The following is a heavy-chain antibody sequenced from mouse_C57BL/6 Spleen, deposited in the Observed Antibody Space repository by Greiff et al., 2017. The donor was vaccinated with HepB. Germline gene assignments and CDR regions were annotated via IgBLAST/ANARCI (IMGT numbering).Heavy chain of an antibody. CDR3: ARSNGELYAMDY. V-gene: IGHV1-64*01. J-gene: IGHJ4*01. Sequence: QVQLQQSGAELVKPGASVKLSCKASGYTFTSYWMHWVKQRPGQGLEWIGMIHPNSGSTNYNEKFKSKATLTVDKSSSTAYMQLSSLTSEDSAVYYCARSNGELYAMDYWGQGTSVTVSS. CDR2: IHPNSGST. CDR1: GYTFTSYW.